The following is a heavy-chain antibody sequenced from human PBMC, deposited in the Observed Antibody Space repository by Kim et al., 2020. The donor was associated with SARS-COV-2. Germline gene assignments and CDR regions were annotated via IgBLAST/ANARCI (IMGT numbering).Heavy chain of an antibody. J-gene: IGHJ3*02. V-gene: IGHV4-39*01. CDR3: ARQNCGSCYLAGALDI. D-gene: IGHD2-15*01. CDR1: GGSINSNSYY. Sequence: SETLSLTCTVSGGSINSNSYYWAWIRQPPGKGLEWIGYIYYSGSTYYSPSLKSRVTMSVDTSKNQFSLELSSVTAADTAVYYCARQNCGSCYLAGALDIWGQGTMVTVSS. CDR2: IYYSGST.